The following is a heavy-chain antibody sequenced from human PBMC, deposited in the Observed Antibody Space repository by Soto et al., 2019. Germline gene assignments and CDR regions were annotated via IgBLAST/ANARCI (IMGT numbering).Heavy chain of an antibody. V-gene: IGHV3-23*01. Sequence: PGGSLRLSCAASGFTFSSYSMTWVRQAPGKGLEWVSSLSGSGGRTYYADSVKGRFIISRDNSKNTLYLQMNSLRAEDTAVYYCAKADRPYYEILTGPDYWGQGTLVTVSS. J-gene: IGHJ4*02. D-gene: IGHD3-9*01. CDR1: GFTFSSYS. CDR3: AKADRPYYEILTGPDY. CDR2: LSGSGGRT.